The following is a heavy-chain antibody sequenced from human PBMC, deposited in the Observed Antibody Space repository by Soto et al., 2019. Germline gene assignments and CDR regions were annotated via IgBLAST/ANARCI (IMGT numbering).Heavy chain of an antibody. V-gene: IGHV3-74*01. D-gene: IGHD6-13*01. Sequence: VGSLRLSCAASGFTFSSYWMHWVRQAPGKGLVWVSRINSDGSSTSYADSVKGRFTISRDNAKNTLYLQMNSLRAEDTAVYYCARDPGRSRNWFDPWGQGTLVTVSS. CDR3: ARDPGRSRNWFDP. CDR2: INSDGSST. CDR1: GFTFSSYW. J-gene: IGHJ5*02.